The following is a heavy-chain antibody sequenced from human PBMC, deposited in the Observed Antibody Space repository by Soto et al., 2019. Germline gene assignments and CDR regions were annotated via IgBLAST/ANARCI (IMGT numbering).Heavy chain of an antibody. CDR1: GYSFSTYE. Sequence: GASVKVSWKASGYSFSTYEINWLRQAPGQGLEWIGWVSAYRDYTDYAEKFQDRVTMTTDTSTNTAYMELRSLTYNDTAVYYCARDVGDESITYNDAFDVWGQGTMVTV. J-gene: IGHJ3*01. CDR2: VSAYRDYT. CDR3: ARDVGDESITYNDAFDV. V-gene: IGHV1-18*01. D-gene: IGHD3-10*01.